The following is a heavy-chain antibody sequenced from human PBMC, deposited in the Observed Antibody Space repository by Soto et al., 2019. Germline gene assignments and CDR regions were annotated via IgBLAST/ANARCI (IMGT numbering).Heavy chain of an antibody. Sequence: QVQLVQSGAEVKKPGSSVKVSCKASGGTFSSYAISWVRQAPGQGLEWMGGIIPIFGTANYAQKFQGRVTITADKSTSTAYMEMSSLRSEDTAVYYCASSTGVVVINCYYYGMDVWGQGTTVTVSS. CDR2: IIPIFGTA. V-gene: IGHV1-69*06. D-gene: IGHD3-22*01. CDR1: GGTFSSYA. J-gene: IGHJ6*02. CDR3: ASSTGVVVINCYYYGMDV.